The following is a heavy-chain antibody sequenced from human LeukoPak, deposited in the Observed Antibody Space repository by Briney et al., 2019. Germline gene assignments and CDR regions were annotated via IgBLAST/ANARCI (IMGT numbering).Heavy chain of an antibody. Sequence: PGRSLRLSCATSGFTFSSYAMHWVRQAPGKGLEWVAVISYDGSNKYYADSVKGRFTISRDNSKNTLYLQMNSLRAEDTAVYYCAREVVADYYYYYGMDVWGQGTTVTVSS. V-gene: IGHV3-30*04. J-gene: IGHJ6*02. CDR3: AREVVADYYYYYGMDV. CDR2: ISYDGSNK. CDR1: GFTFSSYA. D-gene: IGHD3-22*01.